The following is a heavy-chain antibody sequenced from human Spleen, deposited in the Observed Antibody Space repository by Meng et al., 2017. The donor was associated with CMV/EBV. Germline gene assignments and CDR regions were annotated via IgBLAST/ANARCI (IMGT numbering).Heavy chain of an antibody. CDR2: ISGSGSDT. Sequence: GGSLRLSCAASGFTFDDYVMSWVRQVPGKGLEWVSGISGSGSDTYYADSVKGRFSISRDNSKSTLYLQMNNLRAEDTAIYYCAKDPGLQLWNDYWGQGTLVTVSS. CDR3: AKDPGLQLWNDY. V-gene: IGHV3-23*01. J-gene: IGHJ4*02. D-gene: IGHD1-1*01. CDR1: GFTFDDYV.